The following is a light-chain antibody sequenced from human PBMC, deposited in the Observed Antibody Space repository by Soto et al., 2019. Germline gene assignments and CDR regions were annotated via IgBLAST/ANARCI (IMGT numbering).Light chain of an antibody. CDR2: EVS. CDR3: SAYAGSITL. V-gene: IGLV2-8*01. Sequence: QSALTQPPSASGSPGQSVTISCTGTSSDVGGYNYVSWYQQHPGKAPKLMIYEVSKRPSGVPDRFSGSKSGNTASLTVSGLQAEDEAEYYCSAYAGSITLFGGGTKLTVL. J-gene: IGLJ2*01. CDR1: SSDVGGYNY.